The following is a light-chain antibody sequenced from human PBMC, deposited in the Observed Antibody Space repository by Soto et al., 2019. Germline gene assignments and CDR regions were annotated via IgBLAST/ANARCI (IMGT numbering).Light chain of an antibody. CDR1: QSVDKD. Sequence: EIVMTQSPATLSVSPGEVATLSCRPSQSVDKDLAWYLQKPGQAPSLLVYDASTRATGVPARFSGSGSGTEFTLTITSLQSEDFEVYFCHPYNKWPRTFGRGNKVEI. V-gene: IGKV3-15*01. CDR3: HPYNKWPRT. J-gene: IGKJ1*01. CDR2: DAS.